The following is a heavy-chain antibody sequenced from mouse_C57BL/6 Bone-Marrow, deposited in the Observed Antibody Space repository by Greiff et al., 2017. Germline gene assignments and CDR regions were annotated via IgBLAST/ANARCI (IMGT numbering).Heavy chain of an antibody. D-gene: IGHD3-1*01. CDR3: ARYRGAMDY. CDR1: GYTFTSYW. Sequence: QVHVKQPGAELVKPGASVKLSCKASGYTFTSYWMQWVKQRPGQGLEWIGEIDPSDSYTNYNQKVKGKATLTVDTSSSTAYMQLSSLTSEDSAVYYCARYRGAMDYWGQGTSVTVSS. CDR2: IDPSDSYT. V-gene: IGHV1-50*01. J-gene: IGHJ4*01.